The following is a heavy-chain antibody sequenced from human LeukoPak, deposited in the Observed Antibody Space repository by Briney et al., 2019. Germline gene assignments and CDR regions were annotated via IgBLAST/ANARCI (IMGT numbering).Heavy chain of an antibody. CDR2: ISGSGGST. CDR1: GFTSSSYA. CDR3: AKDPSLVMGYSYVYSSPDY. J-gene: IGHJ4*02. Sequence: PGGSLRLSCAASGFTSSSYAMSWVRQAPGKGLEWVSAISGSGGSTYYADSVKGRFTISRDNSKNTLYLQMNSLRAEDTAVYYCAKDPSLVMGYSYVYSSPDYGGKETLVPVSS. V-gene: IGHV3-23*01. D-gene: IGHD5-18*01.